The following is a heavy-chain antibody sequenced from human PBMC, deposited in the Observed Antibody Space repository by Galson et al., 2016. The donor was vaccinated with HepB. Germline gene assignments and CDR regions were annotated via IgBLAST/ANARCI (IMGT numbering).Heavy chain of an antibody. D-gene: IGHD3-16*01. CDR1: GFIVSRNY. CDR2: IYRGGST. CDR3: AKDRGGAVPNWFDP. J-gene: IGHJ5*02. V-gene: IGHV3-53*01. Sequence: SLRLSCAASGFIVSRNYMSWVRQAPGKGLEWVSVIYRGGSTYYADSIKGRFTISRDNSKNTLYLQMNSLRAEDTAVYYCAKDRGGAVPNWFDPWGQGTLVTVSS.